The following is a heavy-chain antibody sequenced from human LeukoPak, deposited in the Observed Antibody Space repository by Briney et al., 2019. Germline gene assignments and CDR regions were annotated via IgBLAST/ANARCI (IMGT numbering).Heavy chain of an antibody. V-gene: IGHV3-48*04. D-gene: IGHD2-15*01. Sequence: GGSLRLSCAASGFTFSSYSMSWIRQAPGKGLEWVSYISSSGSTIYYADSVKGRFTISRDNAKNSLYLQMNSLRAEDTAVYYCATASWYCSGGSCFDIWGQGTMVTVSS. CDR3: ATASWYCSGGSCFDI. CDR1: GFTFSSYS. CDR2: ISSSGSTI. J-gene: IGHJ3*02.